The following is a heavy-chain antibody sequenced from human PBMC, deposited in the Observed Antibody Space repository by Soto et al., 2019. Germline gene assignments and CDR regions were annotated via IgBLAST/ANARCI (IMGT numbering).Heavy chain of an antibody. J-gene: IGHJ3*01. CDR3: AKVQRWIIVVADDAFYV. D-gene: IGHD3-22*01. CDR1: GFTFSSYA. Sequence: EVQLLESGGGLVQPGGSLRLSCAASGFTFSSYAMKWVRQAPGKGLEWVSGISGHGGRTYYADSVKGRFTISRDNSKNMVYLQIHSLRAEDTAIYYCAKVQRWIIVVADDAFYVWCQGARVAVSS. CDR2: ISGHGGRT. V-gene: IGHV3-23*01.